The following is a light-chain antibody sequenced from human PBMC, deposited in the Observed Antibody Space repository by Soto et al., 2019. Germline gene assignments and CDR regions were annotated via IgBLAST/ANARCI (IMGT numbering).Light chain of an antibody. Sequence: EIVMTQSPATLSVSPGERATLSCRASQSVSSNLAWYQQKPGQAPSLLIYGASTRATGIPARFRGSRSETEFTLTISSLQSEDFAVYSCQQYNSWPPTFGGGTKVEIK. V-gene: IGKV3-15*01. CDR1: QSVSSN. J-gene: IGKJ4*01. CDR3: QQYNSWPPT. CDR2: GAS.